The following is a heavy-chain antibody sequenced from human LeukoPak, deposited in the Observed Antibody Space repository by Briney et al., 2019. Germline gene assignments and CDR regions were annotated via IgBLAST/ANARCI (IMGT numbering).Heavy chain of an antibody. V-gene: IGHV3-30*18. CDR1: GFTFSSYG. CDR2: ISYDGSNK. CDR3: AKDWTPIATGPDY. D-gene: IGHD3/OR15-3a*01. Sequence: GGSLRLSCAASGFTFSSYGMHWVRQAPGKGLEWVAVISYDGSNKYYADSVKGRFTISRDNSKNTLYLQMNSLRAEETPVYYCAKDWTPIATGPDYWGQGTLVTVSS. J-gene: IGHJ4*02.